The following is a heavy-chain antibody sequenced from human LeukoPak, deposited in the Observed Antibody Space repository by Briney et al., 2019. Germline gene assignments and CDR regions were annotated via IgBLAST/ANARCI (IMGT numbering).Heavy chain of an antibody. Sequence: KTGGSLRLSCAASGFTFSNAWISWVRQAPGKGLEWVGRIKSKTDGGTTDYAAPVKGRFTISRDDSKNTLYLQMNSLKTEDTAVYYCTTDQYYYDSSGLNAFDIWGQGTMVTVSS. CDR3: TTDQYYYDSSGLNAFDI. CDR2: IKSKTDGGTT. J-gene: IGHJ3*02. V-gene: IGHV3-15*01. CDR1: GFTFSNAW. D-gene: IGHD3-22*01.